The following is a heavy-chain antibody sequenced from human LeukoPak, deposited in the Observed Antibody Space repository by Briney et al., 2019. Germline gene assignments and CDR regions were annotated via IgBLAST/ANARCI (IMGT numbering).Heavy chain of an antibody. J-gene: IGHJ6*02. Sequence: GGSLRLSCAASGFTFSSYGMHWVRQAPGKGLEWVAVISYDGSNKYYADSVKGRFTISRDNSKNTLYLQMNSLRAEDTAAYYCAKGMYSSSRYWYYGMDVWGQGTTVTVSS. V-gene: IGHV3-30*18. D-gene: IGHD6-13*01. CDR1: GFTFSSYG. CDR3: AKGMYSSSRYWYYGMDV. CDR2: ISYDGSNK.